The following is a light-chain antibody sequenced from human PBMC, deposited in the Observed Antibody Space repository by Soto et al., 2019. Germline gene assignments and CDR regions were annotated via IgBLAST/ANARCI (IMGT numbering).Light chain of an antibody. CDR1: QSVSSSY. Sequence: EIVLTQSPGTLSLSPGERATLFCRASQSVSSSYLAWYQQKPGQAPRLLISGASDRATGIPDKFSGSGSGTAFTLTISRLEPEDFEVHSYQQYGSSPWTFGQGTKVEIK. CDR2: GAS. CDR3: QQYGSSPWT. J-gene: IGKJ1*01. V-gene: IGKV3-20*01.